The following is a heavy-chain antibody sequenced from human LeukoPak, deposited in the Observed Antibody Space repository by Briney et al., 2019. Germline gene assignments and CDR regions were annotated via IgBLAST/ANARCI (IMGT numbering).Heavy chain of an antibody. CDR3: ARAQKYSYDAFDI. CDR2: ISSGSGTI. J-gene: IGHJ3*02. CDR1: GFTFSSYS. Sequence: GGSLRLSCAAPGFTFSSYSMNWVRQAPGKGLEYVSYISSGSGTIYYADSVKGRFTISRDNAKNSLYLQMNSLSAEDTAVYYCARAQKYSYDAFDIWGQGTMVTVSS. D-gene: IGHD4-11*01. V-gene: IGHV3-48*04.